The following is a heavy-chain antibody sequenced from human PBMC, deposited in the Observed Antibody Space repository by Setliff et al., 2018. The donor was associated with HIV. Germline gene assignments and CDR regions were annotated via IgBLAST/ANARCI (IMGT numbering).Heavy chain of an antibody. Sequence: KTSETLSLTCTVSGGSISSYYWSWIRQPPGKGLEWIGYIYYSGSTNYNPPLKSRVTISVDTSKNQFSLKLSSVIAADTAVYYCARIFGDQGYYYGMDVWGQGTTVTVSS. J-gene: IGHJ6*02. CDR3: ARIFGDQGYYYGMDV. V-gene: IGHV4-59*01. D-gene: IGHD3-3*01. CDR2: IYYSGST. CDR1: GGSISSYY.